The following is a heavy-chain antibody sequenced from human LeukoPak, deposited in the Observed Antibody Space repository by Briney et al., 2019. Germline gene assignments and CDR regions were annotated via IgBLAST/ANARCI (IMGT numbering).Heavy chain of an antibody. V-gene: IGHV3-23*01. CDR2: ISGSGSST. CDR1: GFTFSGYV. Sequence: GGSLRLSCAASGFTFSGYVMNWVRQAPGKGLEWVSSISGSGSSTYYADSVKGRFTISRDNSKNTLFLQMNSLRAEDTAVYHCAKVYSVGAPGGWGQGTLVTVSS. J-gene: IGHJ4*02. CDR3: AKVYSVGAPGG. D-gene: IGHD1-26*01.